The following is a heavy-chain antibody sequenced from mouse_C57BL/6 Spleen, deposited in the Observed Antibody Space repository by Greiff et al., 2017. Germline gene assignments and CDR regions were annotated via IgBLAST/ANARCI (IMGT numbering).Heavy chain of an antibody. V-gene: IGHV1-53*01. J-gene: IGHJ4*01. CDR2: INPSNGGT. D-gene: IGHD1-1*01. CDR3: ARRDYGSSSYYYAMDY. CDR1: GYTFTSYW. Sequence: QVQLKQPGTELVKPGASVKLSCKASGYTFTSYWMHWVKQRPGQGLEWIGNINPSNGGTNYNEKFKSKATLTVDKSSSTAYMQLSSLTSEDSAVYYCARRDYGSSSYYYAMDYWGQGTSVTVSS.